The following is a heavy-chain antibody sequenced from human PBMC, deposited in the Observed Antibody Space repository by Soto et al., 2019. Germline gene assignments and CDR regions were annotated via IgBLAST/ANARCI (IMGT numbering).Heavy chain of an antibody. Sequence: PGGSLRLSCAASGFTFSSYAMHWVRQAPGKGLEWVAVISYDGSNKYYADSVKGRFTISRDNSKNTLYLQMNSLRAEDTAVYYCARDSDGDSSGYDAFDIWGQGTMVTVSS. CDR1: GFTFSSYA. D-gene: IGHD3-22*01. V-gene: IGHV3-30-3*01. J-gene: IGHJ3*02. CDR2: ISYDGSNK. CDR3: ARDSDGDSSGYDAFDI.